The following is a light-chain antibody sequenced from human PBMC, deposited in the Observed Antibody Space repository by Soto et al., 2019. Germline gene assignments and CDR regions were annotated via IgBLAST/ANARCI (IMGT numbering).Light chain of an antibody. CDR2: EVS. Sequence: QSALTQPASESGCPGQSITISCTGTSSDVGSYNLVSWYQQHPGKAPKLMIYEVSKRPSGVSNRFSGSKSGNTASLTISGLQAEDEADYYCCSYAGSSTVVFGGGTKLTVL. J-gene: IGLJ2*01. CDR1: SSDVGSYNL. CDR3: CSYAGSSTVV. V-gene: IGLV2-23*02.